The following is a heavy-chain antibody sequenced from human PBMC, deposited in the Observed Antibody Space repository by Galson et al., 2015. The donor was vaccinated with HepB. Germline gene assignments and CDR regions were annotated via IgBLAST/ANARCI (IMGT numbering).Heavy chain of an antibody. J-gene: IGHJ4*02. CDR3: ARVHLGGGTSPIY. V-gene: IGHV3-7*01. Sequence: SLRLSCAASGFTFSSYWMSWVRQAPGKGLEWVANIKQDGSEKYYVDSVKGRFTISRDNAKNSLYLQMNSLRAEDTAVYYCARVHLGGGTSPIYWGQGTLVTVSS. D-gene: IGHD2-15*01. CDR1: GFTFSSYW. CDR2: IKQDGSEK.